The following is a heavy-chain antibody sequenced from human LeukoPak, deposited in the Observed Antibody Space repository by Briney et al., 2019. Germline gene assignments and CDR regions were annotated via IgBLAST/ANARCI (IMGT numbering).Heavy chain of an antibody. V-gene: IGHV3-64*04. J-gene: IGHJ3*02. CDR1: GFTFSSYA. Sequence: GGSLRLSCSASGFTFSSYAMHWVRQAPGNGLEYVSAISSNGGSTYYADSVKGRFTISRDNSKNTLYLQMNSLRAEDTAVYYCAKSPYYDSSGYSPIAFDIWGQGTMVTVSS. D-gene: IGHD3-22*01. CDR3: AKSPYYDSSGYSPIAFDI. CDR2: ISSNGGST.